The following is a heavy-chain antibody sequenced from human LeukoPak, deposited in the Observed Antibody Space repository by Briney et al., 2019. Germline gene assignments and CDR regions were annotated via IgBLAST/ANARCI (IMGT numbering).Heavy chain of an antibody. Sequence: PSETLSLTCTVSGGSISSYYWSWIRQPPGKGREWIGYIYYSGSTNYNPSLKSRVTISVDTSKNQFSLKLSSVTAADTAVYYCARVKGVYSYGHYFDYWGQGTLVTVSS. D-gene: IGHD5-18*01. J-gene: IGHJ4*02. CDR2: IYYSGST. CDR3: ARVKGVYSYGHYFDY. V-gene: IGHV4-59*01. CDR1: GGSISSYY.